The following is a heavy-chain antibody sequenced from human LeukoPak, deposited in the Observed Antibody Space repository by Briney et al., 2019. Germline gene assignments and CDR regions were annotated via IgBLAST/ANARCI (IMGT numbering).Heavy chain of an antibody. Sequence: PSETLSLTCAVYGGSFSGCYWSWIRQPPGKGLEWIGEINHSGSTNYNPSLKSRVTISVDTSKNQFSLKLSSVTAADTAVYYCARDSEMATIPLGYWGQGTLVTVSS. CDR1: GGSFSGCY. CDR3: ARDSEMATIPLGY. V-gene: IGHV4-34*01. D-gene: IGHD5-24*01. CDR2: INHSGST. J-gene: IGHJ4*02.